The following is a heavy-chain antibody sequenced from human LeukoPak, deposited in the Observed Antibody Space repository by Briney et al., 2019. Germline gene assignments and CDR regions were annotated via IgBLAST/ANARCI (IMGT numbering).Heavy chain of an antibody. CDR3: AKTGSSSWGYFDY. J-gene: IGHJ4*02. D-gene: IGHD6-13*01. CDR2: IRNDGTIK. Sequence: PGGSLRLSCAASGFTFRTYGMHWVRQAPGKGLEWVAFIRNDGTIKYYADSVKGRFTISRDNSKSTLYLQMNSLRAEGTAVYYCAKTGSSSWGYFDYWGQGTLVTVSS. V-gene: IGHV3-30*02. CDR1: GFTFRTYG.